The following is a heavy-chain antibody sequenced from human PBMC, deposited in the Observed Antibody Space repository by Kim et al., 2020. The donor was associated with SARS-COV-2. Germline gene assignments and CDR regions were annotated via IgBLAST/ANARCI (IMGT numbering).Heavy chain of an antibody. CDR2: IIPIFGTA. V-gene: IGHV1-69*13. D-gene: IGHD6-13*01. CDR3: ARDRDGIAAAGSWFRLDY. Sequence: SVKVSCKASGGTFSSYAISWVRQAPGQGLEWMGGIIPIFGTANYAQKFQGRVTITADESTSTAYMELSSLRSEDTAVYYCARDRDGIAAAGSWFRLDYWGQGTLVTVSS. CDR1: GGTFSSYA. J-gene: IGHJ4*02.